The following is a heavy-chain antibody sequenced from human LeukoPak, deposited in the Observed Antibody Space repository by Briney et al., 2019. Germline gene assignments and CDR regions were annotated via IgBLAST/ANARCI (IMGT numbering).Heavy chain of an antibody. CDR3: AKDLIAGPPDYFDY. Sequence: EGSLRLSCAASGFTFTIHAVHWVRQAPGKGLEWVAVTDGTNKFYSDSVRGRFTISGDTSKNTIYLQMNSLRPEDTAMYYCAKDLIAGPPDYFDYWGKGTLVSVSS. CDR1: GFTFTIHA. D-gene: IGHD2-21*01. CDR2: TDGTNK. V-gene: IGHV3-30-3*01. J-gene: IGHJ4*02.